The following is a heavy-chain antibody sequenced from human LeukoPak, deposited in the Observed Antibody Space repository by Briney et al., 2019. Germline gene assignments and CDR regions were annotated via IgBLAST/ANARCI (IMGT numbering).Heavy chain of an antibody. D-gene: IGHD5-18*01. CDR2: INPNSGGT. CDR1: GYTFTGYY. J-gene: IGHJ4*02. CDR3: ARAPGGYSYGYGYLGDYYFDY. Sequence: RASVKVSCKASGYTFTGYYMHWVRQAPGQGLEWMGWINPNSGGTNYAQKFQGRVTMTRDTSISTAYMELSRLRSDDTAVYYCARAPGGYSYGYGYLGDYYFDYWGQGTLVTVSS. V-gene: IGHV1-2*02.